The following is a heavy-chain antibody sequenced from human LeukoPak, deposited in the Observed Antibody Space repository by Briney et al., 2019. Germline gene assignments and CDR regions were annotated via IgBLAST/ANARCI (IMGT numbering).Heavy chain of an antibody. V-gene: IGHV3-23*01. CDR1: GFTFSNYA. Sequence: GGSLRLSCAASGFTFSNYALSWVRQAPGKGLEWVSTISASGRSTYYADSVKGRFTISRDISKSTLYLQMDSLRAEDTAVYYCASRLAAAVPGRGQGTLVTASS. CDR2: ISASGRST. D-gene: IGHD6-13*01. CDR3: ASRLAAAVPG. J-gene: IGHJ4*02.